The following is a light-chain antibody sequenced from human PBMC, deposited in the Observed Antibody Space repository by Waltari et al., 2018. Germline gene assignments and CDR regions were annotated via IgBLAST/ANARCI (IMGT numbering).Light chain of an antibody. CDR1: QSISSN. CDR2: GAS. J-gene: IGKJ1*01. V-gene: IGKV3-15*01. Sequence: EIVMTQSPATLSVSPGERATLSCRAGQSISSNLAWYQQKPGQAPRLLSYGASTRATGISVRFSGSGSGTEFTLTISSLQSEDFAVYYCQQYNNWPPWTFGQGTKVKIK. CDR3: QQYNNWPPWT.